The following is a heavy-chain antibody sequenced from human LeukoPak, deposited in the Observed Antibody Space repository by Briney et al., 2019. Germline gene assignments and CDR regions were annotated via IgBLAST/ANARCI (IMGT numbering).Heavy chain of an antibody. V-gene: IGHV1-2*02. CDR2: INPNDGDT. CDR3: ARANFLYCSSTTCLFDY. CDR1: GYTFTDYY. D-gene: IGHD2-2*01. J-gene: IGHJ4*02. Sequence: GASVKVSCKASGYTFTDYYMHWVRQAPGQGFEWMGWINPNDGDTHYAQKFQGRVTMTRDTSISTAHMEVSRLRSDDTAVYYCARANFLYCSSTTCLFDYWGQGTLVTASS.